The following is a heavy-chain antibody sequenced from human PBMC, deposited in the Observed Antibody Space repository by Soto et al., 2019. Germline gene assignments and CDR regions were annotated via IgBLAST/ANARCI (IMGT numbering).Heavy chain of an antibody. CDR2: IGRSGGPV. J-gene: IGHJ4*02. CDR3: ARDFIYSFDQ. CDR1: GFTFSDYS. D-gene: IGHD4-4*01. Sequence: GESLKISCATSGFTFSDYSTNWVRQAPGKGLEWISYIGRSGGPVIYADSVRGRFTISRDNAKNSLYLQMNSLRAEDTAVYYCARDFIYSFDQWGQGTLVTVSS. V-gene: IGHV3-48*01.